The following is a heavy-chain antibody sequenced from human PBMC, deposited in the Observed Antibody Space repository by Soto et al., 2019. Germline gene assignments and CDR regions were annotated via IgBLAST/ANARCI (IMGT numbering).Heavy chain of an antibody. CDR1: GYTFTNKY. CDR2: INTSGGNT. J-gene: IGHJ4*02. V-gene: IGHV1-46*03. Sequence: ASVKVSCKASGYTFTNKYVGWVRQAPGQGIGWLGIINTSGGNTIYAQKFHDRVTMTSDTSTSTIYIELRSPRSGDTAVFSCVRIYGTYYDIFTGLWGCHLAIWGQGTQVTVSS. CDR3: VRIYGTYYDIFTGLWGCHLAI. D-gene: IGHD3-9*01.